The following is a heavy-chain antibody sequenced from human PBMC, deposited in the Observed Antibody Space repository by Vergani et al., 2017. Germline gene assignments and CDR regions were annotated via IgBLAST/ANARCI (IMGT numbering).Heavy chain of an antibody. D-gene: IGHD6-13*01. CDR3: ARDRTSSSWYSNFYYYGMDV. J-gene: IGHJ6*02. Sequence: QVQLQESGPGLVKPSETLSLTCTVSGGSISSYYWSWIRQPPGKGLEWIGHIYYSGSTNYNPSLKSRVTISVDTSKNQFSLKLSSVTAADTAVYYCARDRTSSSWYSNFYYYGMDVWGQGTTVTVSS. V-gene: IGHV4-59*01. CDR2: IYYSGST. CDR1: GGSISSYY.